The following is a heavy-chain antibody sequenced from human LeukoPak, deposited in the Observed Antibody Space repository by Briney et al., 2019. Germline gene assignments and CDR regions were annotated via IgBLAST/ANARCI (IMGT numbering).Heavy chain of an antibody. V-gene: IGHV3-7*03. J-gene: IGHJ4*02. D-gene: IGHD3-22*01. Sequence: GGSLRLSCEASGFVFGHSWMSWVRQAPGKGPEWVANINLDGSEINYLDSLTGRLTISRDNAKDSLYLQMNGLRAEDTAVYFCVRDRGYSTFDYWGQGTLVTVFS. CDR1: GFVFGHSW. CDR3: VRDRGYSTFDY. CDR2: INLDGSEI.